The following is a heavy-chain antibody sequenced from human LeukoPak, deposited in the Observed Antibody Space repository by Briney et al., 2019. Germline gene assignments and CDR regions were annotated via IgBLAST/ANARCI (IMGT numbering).Heavy chain of an antibody. CDR3: AKDIGRLGELSGFDI. CDR1: GFTFSSYA. V-gene: IGHV3-30-3*01. J-gene: IGHJ3*02. Sequence: GGSLRLSCAASGFTFSSYAMHWVRQAPGKGLEWVAVISYDVSNKYYADSVKGRFTISRDNSKNTLYLQMNSLRAEDTAVYYCAKDIGRLGELSGFDIWGQGTMVTVSS. D-gene: IGHD3-16*02. CDR2: ISYDVSNK.